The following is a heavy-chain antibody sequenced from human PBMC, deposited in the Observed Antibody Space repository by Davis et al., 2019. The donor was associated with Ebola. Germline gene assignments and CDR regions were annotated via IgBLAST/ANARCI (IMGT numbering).Heavy chain of an antibody. CDR2: IIHSGST. CDR3: ARGSRITMVRGVIYYYYGMDV. V-gene: IGHV4-34*01. Sequence: SQTLSPTCALYGGSFSGYYWSWIRQRPGKALEWNGEIIHSGSTNYIPSLRSRVTISVDTSKNQFSLKLSSVTAADTAVYYCARGSRITMVRGVIYYYYGMDVWGKGTTVTVSS. J-gene: IGHJ6*04. D-gene: IGHD3-10*01. CDR1: GGSFSGYY.